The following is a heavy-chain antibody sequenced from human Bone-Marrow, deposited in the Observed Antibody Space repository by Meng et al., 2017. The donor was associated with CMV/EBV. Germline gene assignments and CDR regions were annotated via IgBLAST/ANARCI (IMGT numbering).Heavy chain of an antibody. Sequence: GGSLRLSCAASGFTFSSYWMHWVRQAPGKGLVWVSRINSDGSSTSYADSVKGRFTISRDNAKNTLYLQMNSLRAEDTAVYYCAKGQQLVVYGMDVWGQGTTVTVSS. V-gene: IGHV3-74*01. D-gene: IGHD6-6*01. CDR1: GFTFSSYW. CDR3: AKGQQLVVYGMDV. J-gene: IGHJ6*02. CDR2: INSDGSST.